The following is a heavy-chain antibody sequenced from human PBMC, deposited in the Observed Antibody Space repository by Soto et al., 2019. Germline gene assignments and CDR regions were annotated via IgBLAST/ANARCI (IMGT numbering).Heavy chain of an antibody. CDR1: GFSLITGGVR. CDR3: ARTMRGAGTFDY. CDR2: IDGNNEK. Sequence: SGPTLVNPTQTLTLTCTFSGFSLITGGVRVSWIRQPPGQALEWLARIDGNNEKYYTTSLKTRLTISKDNSKNQVVLTMTNMDPVDTGTYYCARTMRGAGTFDYWGQGALVTVAS. D-gene: IGHD6-13*01. V-gene: IGHV2-70*04. J-gene: IGHJ4*02.